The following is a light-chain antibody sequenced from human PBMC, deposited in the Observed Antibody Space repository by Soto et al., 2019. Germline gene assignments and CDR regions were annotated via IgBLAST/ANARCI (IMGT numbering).Light chain of an antibody. CDR1: QTVSITY. CDR2: GAS. Sequence: VLTQSPGTLSLSPGESATLSCRASQTVSITYLTWYQQKPGQAPRLLIFGASNRATGIPARFSGSGSGTDFTLTISSLEYEDFAAYYCQQRSDWPPITFGQGTRLEIK. CDR3: QQRSDWPPIT. J-gene: IGKJ5*01. V-gene: IGKV3-11*01.